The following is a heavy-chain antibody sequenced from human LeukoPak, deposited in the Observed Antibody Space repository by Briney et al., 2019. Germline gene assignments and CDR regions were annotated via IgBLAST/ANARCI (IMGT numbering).Heavy chain of an antibody. V-gene: IGHV1-2*02. J-gene: IGHJ5*02. CDR1: GYNFTDFY. CDR3: AREVFLGYCSGGSCYREYNWFDP. Sequence: ASVKVSCKASGYNFTDFYIHWVRQAPGQGLEWMGWINPNSGGTNYAQKFQGRVTMTRDTSISTAYMELSRLRSDDTAVYYCAREVFLGYCSGGSCYREYNWFDPWGQGTLVTVSS. D-gene: IGHD2-15*01. CDR2: INPNSGGT.